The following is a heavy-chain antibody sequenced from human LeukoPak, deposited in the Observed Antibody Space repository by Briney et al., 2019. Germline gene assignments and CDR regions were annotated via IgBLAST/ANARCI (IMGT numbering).Heavy chain of an antibody. D-gene: IGHD1-1*01. J-gene: IGHJ6*03. CDR3: ARVSWFPGTSYYYMDV. CDR1: CVSISTHY. CDR2: IYHNRLT. Sequence: SETLSLTCNVSCVSISTHYWSWIRQSPGKGLEWIGYIYHNRLTNYNPSLKTRLTITIDTPKTDFSLKQSSVTAADTAVYYCARVSWFPGTSYYYMDVWDKGTTVTVSS. V-gene: IGHV4-59*11.